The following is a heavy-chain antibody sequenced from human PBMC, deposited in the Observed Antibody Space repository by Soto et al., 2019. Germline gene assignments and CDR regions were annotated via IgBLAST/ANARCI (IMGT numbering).Heavy chain of an antibody. CDR1: GYSFTSYW. J-gene: IGHJ6*02. CDR2: IYPGDSDT. CDR3: ARRDSLYYYDSSGYHYYVMDV. V-gene: IGHV5-51*01. Sequence: GQSLKISCRGSGYSFTSYWIGWVRQMPGKNLEWMGIIYPGDSDTRYSPSFQGQVTISADKSISTAYLQWSSLKASDTAMYYCARRDSLYYYDSSGYHYYVMDVRGQGTTDTGS. D-gene: IGHD3-22*01.